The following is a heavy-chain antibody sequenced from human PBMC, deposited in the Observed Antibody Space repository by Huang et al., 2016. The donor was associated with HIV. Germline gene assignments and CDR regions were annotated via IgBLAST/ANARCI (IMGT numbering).Heavy chain of an antibody. CDR1: GDSLSGFF. CDR3: ARGRGTSWSFLDT. D-gene: IGHD2-2*01. CDR2: ITQSGRT. V-gene: IGHV4-34*01. Sequence: QVRLDQWGAGLLKPSETLTLTCAVYGDSLSGFFWSWIRQSPGRGLEWIGEITQSGRTNYNPALKSRVTIAIDTSKKQFSLKLKSVTADDTSTYYCARGRGTSWSFLDTWGQGSFVTVSS. J-gene: IGHJ5*02.